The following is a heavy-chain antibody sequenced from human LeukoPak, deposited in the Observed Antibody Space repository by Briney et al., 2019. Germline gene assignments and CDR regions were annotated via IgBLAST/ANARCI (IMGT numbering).Heavy chain of an antibody. J-gene: IGHJ4*02. CDR1: GFTFSSYG. CDR2: IRYDGSNK. V-gene: IGHV3-30*02. CDR3: AKCVGSSWYLYYFDY. Sequence: PGGSLRLSCAASGFTFSSYGMHWVRQAPGKGLEWVAFIRYDGSNKYYADSVKGRFTISRDNSKNTLYLQMNSLRAEDTAVYYCAKCVGSSWYLYYFDYWGQGTLVTVSS. D-gene: IGHD6-13*01.